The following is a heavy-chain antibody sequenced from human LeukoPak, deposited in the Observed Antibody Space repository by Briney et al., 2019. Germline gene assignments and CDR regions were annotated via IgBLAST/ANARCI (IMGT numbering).Heavy chain of an antibody. CDR3: ARVVGYFDWLPFDY. CDR1: GFTFSSYW. CDR2: MNSDGSST. V-gene: IGHV3-74*01. J-gene: IGHJ4*02. Sequence: GGSLRLSCVVSGFTFSSYWMHWVRQPPGKGLVWVSLMNSDGSSTSYADSVKGRFTISRDNSKNTLYLQMNSLRAEDTAVYYCARVVGYFDWLPFDYWGQGTLVTVSS. D-gene: IGHD3-9*01.